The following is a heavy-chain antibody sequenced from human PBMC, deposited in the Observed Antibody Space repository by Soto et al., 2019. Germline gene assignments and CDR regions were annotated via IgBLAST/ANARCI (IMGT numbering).Heavy chain of an antibody. D-gene: IGHD3-9*01. CDR3: ARRDYDILTGYSLNWFDP. V-gene: IGHV1-3*01. J-gene: IGHJ5*02. Sequence: ASVKVSCKASGYSFTRYAIHWVRQAPGQRLEWMGWINAGNGNTKYSQKFQGRVTITRDTSTSTAYMELSSLRSEDTAVYYCARRDYDILTGYSLNWFDPWGQGTLVTVSS. CDR1: GYSFTRYA. CDR2: INAGNGNT.